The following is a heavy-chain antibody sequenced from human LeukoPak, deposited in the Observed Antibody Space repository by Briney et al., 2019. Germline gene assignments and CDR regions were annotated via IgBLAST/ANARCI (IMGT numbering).Heavy chain of an antibody. CDR3: ARSISSRYSSSWQPAYYYGMDV. J-gene: IGHJ6*04. D-gene: IGHD6-13*01. Sequence: SETLSLTCAVSGYSISSGYYWGWIRQPPGKGLEWIGSIYHSGSTYYNPSLKSRVTISVDTSKNQFSLKLSSVPAADTAVYYCARSISSRYSSSWQPAYYYGMDVWGNGTTVTVSS. CDR2: IYHSGST. CDR1: GYSISSGYY. V-gene: IGHV4-38-2*01.